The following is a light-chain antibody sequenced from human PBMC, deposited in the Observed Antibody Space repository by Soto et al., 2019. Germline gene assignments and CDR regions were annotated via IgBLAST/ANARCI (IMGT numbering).Light chain of an antibody. Sequence: EVVLTQSPATQSVSPGERATLSCRASQTINSNLAWYRQKPGQAPRLLIYGASTRATGIPARFSGSGSGTEFTLTISSLQSEDFAVYYCQQYHKWPITFGQGTKVDI. V-gene: IGKV3-15*01. J-gene: IGKJ1*01. CDR2: GAS. CDR1: QTINSN. CDR3: QQYHKWPIT.